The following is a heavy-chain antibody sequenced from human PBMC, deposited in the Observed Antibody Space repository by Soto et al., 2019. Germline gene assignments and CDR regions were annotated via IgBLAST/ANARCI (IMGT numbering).Heavy chain of an antibody. D-gene: IGHD2-2*02. Sequence: PSETLSLTCTVSGGSISSGDYYWSWIRQPPGKGLEWIGYIYYSGSTYYNPSLKSRVTISVDTSKNQFSLKLSSVTAADTAVYYCASGALDIAVVPAAIRWFDPWGQGTLVTVSS. CDR1: GGSISSGDYY. CDR3: ASGALDIAVVPAAIRWFDP. V-gene: IGHV4-30-4*01. CDR2: IYYSGST. J-gene: IGHJ5*02.